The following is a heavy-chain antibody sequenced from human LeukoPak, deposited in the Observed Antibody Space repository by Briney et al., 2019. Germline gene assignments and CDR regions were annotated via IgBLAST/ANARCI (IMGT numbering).Heavy chain of an antibody. CDR1: GFIFGDYI. CDR2: IRSKAYGGTT. J-gene: IGHJ6*02. V-gene: IGHV3-49*03. Sequence: GGSLRLSCTSSGFIFGDYIMGWFRQAPGKGLEWISFIRSKAYGGTTEYAASLKDRFTISRDDSKSIAYLQMNSLKTEDTAVYYCSKGHGVYGSGLGGMDVWGQGTTVTVSS. D-gene: IGHD3-10*01. CDR3: SKGHGVYGSGLGGMDV.